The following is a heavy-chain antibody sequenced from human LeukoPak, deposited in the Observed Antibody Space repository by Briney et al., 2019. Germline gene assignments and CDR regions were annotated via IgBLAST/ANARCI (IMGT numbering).Heavy chain of an antibody. CDR2: ISAYNGNT. J-gene: IGHJ4*02. CDR3: ARGYCSGGSCYPFDY. Sequence: ASVKVSCKASGYTFTSYGISWVRQAPGQGLEWMGWISAYNGNTNYAQKLQGRVTMTTDTSTSTAYMELRSLRSDDTAVYYCARGYCSGGSCYPFDYWCQGTLVTVSS. D-gene: IGHD2-15*01. CDR1: GYTFTSYG. V-gene: IGHV1-18*01.